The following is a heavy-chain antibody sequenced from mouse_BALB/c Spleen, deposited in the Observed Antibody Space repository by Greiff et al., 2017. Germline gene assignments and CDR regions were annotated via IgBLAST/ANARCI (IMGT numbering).Heavy chain of an antibody. D-gene: IGHD2-10*01. CDR3: AREAYYGNYRYFEV. J-gene: IGHJ1*01. CDR1: GFTFSDYG. V-gene: IGHV5-15*02. Sequence: VQLKESGGGLVQPGGSRKLSCAASGFTFSDYGMAWVRQAPGKGPEWVAFISNLAYSIYYADTVTGRFTISRENAKNTLYLEMSSLRSEDTAMYYCAREAYYGNYRYFEVWGAGTTVTVSS. CDR2: ISNLAYSI.